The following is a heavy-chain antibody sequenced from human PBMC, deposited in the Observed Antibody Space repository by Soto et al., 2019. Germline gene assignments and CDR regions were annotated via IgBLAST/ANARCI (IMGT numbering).Heavy chain of an antibody. D-gene: IGHD6-6*01. Sequence: EEQLVESGGGLVQPGGSLRLSCAASGFTFSSNGMNWVRQTPGKGLEWISYISSGSSTMYYAGSVRGRFTISRDNANNSLYLQMDSLRAEDTAVYYCARGVHSAFDIWGQGTVVTVSS. CDR2: ISSGSSTM. CDR3: ARGVHSAFDI. V-gene: IGHV3-48*01. CDR1: GFTFSSNG. J-gene: IGHJ3*02.